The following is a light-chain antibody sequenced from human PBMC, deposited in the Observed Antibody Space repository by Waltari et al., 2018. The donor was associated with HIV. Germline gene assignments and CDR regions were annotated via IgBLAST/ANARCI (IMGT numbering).Light chain of an antibody. Sequence: SYELTQPLSVSVALGQTARIPCGGYNIGRKNDHWYQQKPGQAPVLVIYRDTNRPSGIPERFSGSNSGHTATLTISRSQAGDEADYYCQVWDSRTEVFGTGTKVTVL. CDR2: RDT. CDR3: QVWDSRTEV. J-gene: IGLJ1*01. CDR1: NIGRKN. V-gene: IGLV3-9*01.